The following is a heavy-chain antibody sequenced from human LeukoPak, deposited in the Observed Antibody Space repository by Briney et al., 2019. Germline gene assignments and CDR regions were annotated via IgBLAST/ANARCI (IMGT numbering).Heavy chain of an antibody. CDR3: ARDQRGYSYGYGDYYYYMDV. J-gene: IGHJ6*03. CDR2: ISSSSSYI. CDR1: GFTFRSYA. D-gene: IGHD5-18*01. Sequence: GGSLRLSCAASGFTFRSYAMSWVRQAPGKGLEWVSSISSSSSYIYYADSVKGRFTISRDNAKNSLYLQMNSLRAEDTAVYYCARDQRGYSYGYGDYYYYMDVWGKGTTVTVSS. V-gene: IGHV3-21*01.